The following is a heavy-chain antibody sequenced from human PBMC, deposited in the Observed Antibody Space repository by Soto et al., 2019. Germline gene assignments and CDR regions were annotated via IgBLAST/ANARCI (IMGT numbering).Heavy chain of an antibody. CDR3: ARVKNQRYGLKQAAFDI. V-gene: IGHV4-59*12. CDR2: IYYSGST. J-gene: IGHJ3*02. CDR1: GGSISSYY. Sequence: SETLSLTCTVSGGSISSYYWSWIRQPPGKGLEWIGYIYYSGSTNYNPSLKSRVTISVDTSKNQFSLKLSSVTAADTAVYYCARVKNQRYGLKQAAFDIWSQGTMVTVSS. D-gene: IGHD5-18*01.